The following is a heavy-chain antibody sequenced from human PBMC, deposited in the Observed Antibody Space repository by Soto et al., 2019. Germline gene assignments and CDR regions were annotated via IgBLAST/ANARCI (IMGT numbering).Heavy chain of an antibody. CDR1: GFRFSSNS. CDR2: ISSSSSTI. J-gene: IGHJ5*02. Sequence: EVQVVESGGGLVQPGGSLRLSCAASGFRFSSNSMNWVRQAPGKGLEWISYISSSSSTIYADSVKGRFTISRDNAKNSLYLQMNSLRDEDTAVYYCARVIWSGHLTSDLWGQGTLFTVSS. V-gene: IGHV3-48*02. CDR3: ARVIWSGHLTSDL. D-gene: IGHD3-3*01.